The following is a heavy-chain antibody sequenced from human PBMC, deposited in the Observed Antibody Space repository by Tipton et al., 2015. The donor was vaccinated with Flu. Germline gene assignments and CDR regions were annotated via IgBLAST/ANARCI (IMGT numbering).Heavy chain of an antibody. CDR1: GGSMRSYY. CDR3: ATEYRGGGNRYYFDY. V-gene: IGHV4-4*07. J-gene: IGHJ4*02. CDR2: FYTSGST. D-gene: IGHD4-23*01. Sequence: TLSLTCTVSGGSMRSYYWSWIRQPAGKGLEWIGRFYTSGSTNYHPSLKSRVTMSVDTSKNQFSLRLTSVTAADTAVYYCATEYRGGGNRYYFDYWGQGTLVTVSS.